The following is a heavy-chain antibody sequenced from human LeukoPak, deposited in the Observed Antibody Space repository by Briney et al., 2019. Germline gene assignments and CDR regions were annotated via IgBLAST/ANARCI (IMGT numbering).Heavy chain of an antibody. Sequence: PGGSLRLSCAASGFTFSNYEMNWVRQAPGKGLEWISYFNRSGSTISYADSVRGRFTISRDNAKNSLYLQMNTLRAEDTAVYYCARDIGAAAYDWFDLWGQGTLVTVSS. D-gene: IGHD6-13*01. CDR3: ARDIGAAAYDWFDL. J-gene: IGHJ5*02. CDR1: GFTFSNYE. CDR2: FNRSGSTI. V-gene: IGHV3-48*03.